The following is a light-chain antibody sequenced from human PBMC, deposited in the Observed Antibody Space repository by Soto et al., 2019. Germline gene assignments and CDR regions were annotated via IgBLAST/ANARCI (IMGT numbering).Light chain of an antibody. CDR2: GAS. CDR3: QQYGSSPHT. V-gene: IGKV3-20*01. J-gene: IGKJ2*01. CDR1: QSVSSSY. Sequence: EIVLTQSPGTLSLSPGERATLSCRASQSVSSSYLAWYQHKPGQAPRLLIYGASSRATGIPDRFSGSGSGTDFTLTISRLEPEDFAVYYCQQYGSSPHTFGQGTKREI.